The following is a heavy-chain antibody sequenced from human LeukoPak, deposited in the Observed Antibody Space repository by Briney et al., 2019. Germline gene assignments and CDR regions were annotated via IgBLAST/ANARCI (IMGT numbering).Heavy chain of an antibody. V-gene: IGHV4-39*07. CDR1: GGSISSSSYY. CDR3: ARGVEMGVPRDY. D-gene: IGHD5-24*01. Sequence: PSETLSLTCTVSGGSISSSSYYWGWIRQPPGKGLEWIGEINHSGSTNYNPSLKSRVTISVDTSKNQFSLKLSSVTAADTAVYYCARGVEMGVPRDYWGQGTLVTVSS. CDR2: INHSGST. J-gene: IGHJ4*02.